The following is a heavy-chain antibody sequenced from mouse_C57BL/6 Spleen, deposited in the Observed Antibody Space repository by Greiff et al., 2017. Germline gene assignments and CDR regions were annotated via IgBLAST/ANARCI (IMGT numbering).Heavy chain of an antibody. CDR1: GYTFTDYY. J-gene: IGHJ3*01. CDR2: INPYNGGT. D-gene: IGHD2-2*01. Sequence: VQLQQSGPVLVKPGASVKMSGKASGYTFTDYYMNWVKQSHGKSLEWIGVINPYNGGTSYNQKFKGKATLTVDKSSSTAYMELNSLTSEDSAVYYCARGYDDGAWFAYWGQGTLVTVSA. CDR3: ARGYDDGAWFAY. V-gene: IGHV1-19*01.